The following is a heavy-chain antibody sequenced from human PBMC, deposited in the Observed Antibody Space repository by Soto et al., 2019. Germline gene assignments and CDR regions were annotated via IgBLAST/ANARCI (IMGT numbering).Heavy chain of an antibody. J-gene: IGHJ6*02. CDR1: GFSLSTSGMC. D-gene: IGHD6-6*01. V-gene: IGHV2-70*01. CDR2: IDWDDDK. Sequence: SGPAGEPTQTLTLTCTFSGFSLSTSGMCVSWIRQPPGKALEWLALIDWDDDKYYSTSLKTRLTISKDTSKNQVVLTMTNMDPVDTATYYCARLLEYSSSYYYGMDVWGQGTTVTVSS. CDR3: ARLLEYSSSYYYGMDV.